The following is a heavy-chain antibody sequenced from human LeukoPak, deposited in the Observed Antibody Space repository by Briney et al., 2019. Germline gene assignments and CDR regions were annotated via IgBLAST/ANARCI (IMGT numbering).Heavy chain of an antibody. D-gene: IGHD3-3*01. Sequence: GGSLRLSCAASGFTFSSYWMSWVRQAPGKGLEWVANIKQDGSEKYYVDSVKGRFTISRDNAKNSLYLQMNSLRAEDTAVCYCARRKYYDFWSGYFANAFDIWGQGTMVTVSS. J-gene: IGHJ3*02. CDR2: IKQDGSEK. CDR1: GFTFSSYW. V-gene: IGHV3-7*01. CDR3: ARRKYYDFWSGYFANAFDI.